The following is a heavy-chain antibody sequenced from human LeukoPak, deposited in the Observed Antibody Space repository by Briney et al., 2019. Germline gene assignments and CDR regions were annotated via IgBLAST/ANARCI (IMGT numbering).Heavy chain of an antibody. Sequence: PSESLSLTCAVYGGSFCSYYWNWIRQSPLYGLEWIGEITFGGDTKYKPSLQSRLIISVDTSKKQVSLKLSSVTSANTAVYYCARSAPRFLLKEVPTVPRPYSMDVWGKGTTVTVSS. CDR3: ARSAPRFLLKEVPTVPRPYSMDV. CDR1: GGSFCSYY. V-gene: IGHV4-34*01. CDR2: ITFGGDT. D-gene: IGHD2-21*01. J-gene: IGHJ6*03.